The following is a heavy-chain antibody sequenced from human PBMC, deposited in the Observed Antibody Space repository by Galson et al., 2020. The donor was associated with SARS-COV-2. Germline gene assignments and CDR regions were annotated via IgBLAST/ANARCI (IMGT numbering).Heavy chain of an antibody. D-gene: IGHD6-19*01. Sequence: GGSLRLSCAASGFTFNNHVMNWVRQAPGKGLEWVAVISYDGSNIYYAESVKGRFTISRDNSKKTMYLQMNSLRDDDTAVYYCARGQQWLVESTFDYWGQGTLVTVSS. J-gene: IGHJ4*02. CDR2: ISYDGSNI. CDR1: GFTFNNHV. CDR3: ARGQQWLVESTFDY. V-gene: IGHV3-30-3*01.